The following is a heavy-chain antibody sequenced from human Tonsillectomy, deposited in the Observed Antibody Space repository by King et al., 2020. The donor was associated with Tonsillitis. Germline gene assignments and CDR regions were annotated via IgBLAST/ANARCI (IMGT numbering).Heavy chain of an antibody. J-gene: IGHJ4*02. CDR2: INHSGGT. Sequence: VQLQQWGAGLLKPSETLSLTCAVYGGSFSDYYWSWIRQPPGKGLEWIGEINHSGGTNYNPSLKSRVTISIDTPKNQFSLKLSSVTAADTAVYYCARGLIYGDYGVDYWGQGTLVTVSS. CDR3: ARGLIYGDYGVDY. D-gene: IGHD4-17*01. CDR1: GGSFSDYY. V-gene: IGHV4-34*01.